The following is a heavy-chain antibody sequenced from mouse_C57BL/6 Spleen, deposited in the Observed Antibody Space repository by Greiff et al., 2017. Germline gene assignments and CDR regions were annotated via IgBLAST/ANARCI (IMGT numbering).Heavy chain of an antibody. CDR1: GYTFTSYW. V-gene: IGHV1-69*01. CDR3: ARRRGSVDY. J-gene: IGHJ2*01. D-gene: IGHD1-1*01. Sequence: QVQLKQPGAELVMPGASVKLSCKASGYTFTSYWMHWVKQRPGQGLEWIGEIDPSDSYTNYNQKFKGKSTLTVDKYSSTAYMQLSSLTSEDSAVYYCARRRGSVDYWGQGTTLTVSS. CDR2: IDPSDSYT.